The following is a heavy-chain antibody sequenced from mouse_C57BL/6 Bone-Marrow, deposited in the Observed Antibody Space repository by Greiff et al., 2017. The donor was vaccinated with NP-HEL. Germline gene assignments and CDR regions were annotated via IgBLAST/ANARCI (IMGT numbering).Heavy chain of an antibody. CDR2: INYDGSST. Sequence: EVKVEESEGGLVQPGSSMKLSCTASGFTFSDYYMAWVRQVPEKGLEWVANINYDGSSTYYLDSLKGRFIISRDNAKNILYLQKSSLKSEDTAMYYCSRAYDYWSFDDWGTGTSVTVSS. CDR3: SRAYDYWSFDD. V-gene: IGHV5-16*02. J-gene: IGHJ1*03. CDR1: GFTFSDYY. D-gene: IGHD2-3*01.